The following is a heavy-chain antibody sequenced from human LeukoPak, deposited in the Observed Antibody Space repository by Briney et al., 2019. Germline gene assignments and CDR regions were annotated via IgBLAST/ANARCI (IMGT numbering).Heavy chain of an antibody. CDR2: IYASGNT. V-gene: IGHV4-4*07. D-gene: IGHD2-8*01. CDR3: ARGDCTNGVCGGTEYFQH. J-gene: IGHJ1*01. CDR1: GGSISSYY. Sequence: PSETLSLTCTVSGGSISSYYWSWVRQPAGKGLEWIGRIYASGNTNYNPSLKGRVTMTVDTSKNQFSLNLSSVTAADTAVYYCARGDCTNGVCGGTEYFQHWGQGTLVTVSS.